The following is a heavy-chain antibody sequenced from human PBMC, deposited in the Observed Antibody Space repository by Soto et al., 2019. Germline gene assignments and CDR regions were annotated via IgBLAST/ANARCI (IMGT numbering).Heavy chain of an antibody. CDR2: IYPDDSDT. D-gene: IGHD3-22*01. CDR1: GFSFTSHW. Sequence: LKLSCQTSGFSFTSHWIGWVRQMPGKGLEWMGIIYPDDSDTRYSPSFQGQVTISAAKSIGTAYLQWSSLKASDTAIYFCARQAYDTSGYRYFDFWGQGTLVTVSS. V-gene: IGHV5-51*01. CDR3: ARQAYDTSGYRYFDF. J-gene: IGHJ4*02.